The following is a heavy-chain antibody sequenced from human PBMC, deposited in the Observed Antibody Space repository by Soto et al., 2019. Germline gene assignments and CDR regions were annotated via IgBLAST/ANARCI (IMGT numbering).Heavy chain of an antibody. CDR1: GGTFSTYA. CDR3: ARDQVREYYSTSSYGSWAFDI. J-gene: IGHJ3*02. D-gene: IGHD6-6*01. Sequence: QVQLVQSGAEVKKPGSSLKVSCKASGGTFSTYAINWVRQAPGQGLEWMGGIIPIFGTANYAHKFQGRVTITADKSTSTAYLELNSLRSEDTAVYYCARDQVREYYSTSSYGSWAFDIWGQGTMVTVSS. CDR2: IIPIFGTA. V-gene: IGHV1-69*06.